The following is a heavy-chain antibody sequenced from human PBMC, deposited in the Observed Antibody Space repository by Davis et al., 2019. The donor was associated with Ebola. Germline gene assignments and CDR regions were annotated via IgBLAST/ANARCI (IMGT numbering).Heavy chain of an antibody. Sequence: MPGGSLRLSCTVSGGSIISSSSYWGWIRQPPQKGLEWIGSIYYSGITYYNPSLKSRVTISVDTSKNQFSLKLRSVTDADTAVYFCARHPALYYWGQGTLVTVSS. CDR3: ARHPALYY. CDR1: GGSIISSSSY. J-gene: IGHJ4*02. V-gene: IGHV4-39*01. CDR2: IYYSGIT. D-gene: IGHD2-15*01.